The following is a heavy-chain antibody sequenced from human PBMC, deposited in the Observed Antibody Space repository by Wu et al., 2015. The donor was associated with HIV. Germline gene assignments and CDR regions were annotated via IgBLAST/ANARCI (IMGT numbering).Heavy chain of an antibody. CDR2: INPLFGTT. CDR1: GYTFMSYG. V-gene: IGHV1-69*05. D-gene: IGHD6-19*01. CDR3: ARNTDSVATSLYSLGV. J-gene: IGHJ6*02. Sequence: QLVQSGAEVKKPGASVKVSCKASGYTFMSYGISWVRQAPGQGLEWMGGINPLFGTTRHAQKFQDRITITTDEAKTIVYLELDSLRSDDTAVYYCARNTDSVATSLYSLGVWGQGTTVTVSS.